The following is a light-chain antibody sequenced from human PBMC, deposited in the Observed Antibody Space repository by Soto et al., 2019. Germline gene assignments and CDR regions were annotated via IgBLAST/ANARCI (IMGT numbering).Light chain of an antibody. CDR1: RFLSSY. V-gene: IGKV3-11*01. CDR2: DTS. Sequence: ELVLTPSPATLYFAPGDRGTLSCRASRFLSSYLAWYQQIPGQPPRLPIYDTSNRVTGIPARFSGSRSGTDFTLTISSLEPEDFAVYFCHQRNKFGQGTRLAI. CDR3: HQRNK. J-gene: IGKJ5*01.